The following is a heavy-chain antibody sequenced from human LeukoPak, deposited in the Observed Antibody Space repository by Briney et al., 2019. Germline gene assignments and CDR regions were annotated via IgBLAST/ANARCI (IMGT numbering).Heavy chain of an antibody. V-gene: IGHV3-21*01. CDR1: GFTFSSYS. D-gene: IGHD3-9*01. Sequence: PGGSLRLSCAASGFTFSSYSMNWVRQAPGKGLEWVSSISSSSSYIYYADSVKGRFTISRDNAKNSLYLQMNSLRAEDTAVYYCARAFHDILTGLAYYFDYWGQGTLVTVSS. CDR3: ARAFHDILTGLAYYFDY. J-gene: IGHJ4*02. CDR2: ISSSSSYI.